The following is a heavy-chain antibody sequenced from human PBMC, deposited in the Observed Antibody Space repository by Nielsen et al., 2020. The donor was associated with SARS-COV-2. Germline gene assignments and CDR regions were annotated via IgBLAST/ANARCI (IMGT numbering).Heavy chain of an antibody. V-gene: IGHV1-46*01. Sequence: ASVKVSCKASGYTFTSYYMHWVRQAPGQGLEWMGIINPSGGSTSYAQKFQGRVTMTRDTSTSTVYMELSSLRSEDTAVYYCARGLFFDYDYVWGLPGDYWGQGTLVTVSS. J-gene: IGHJ4*02. D-gene: IGHD3-16*01. CDR3: ARGLFFDYDYVWGLPGDY. CDR1: GYTFTSYY. CDR2: INPSGGST.